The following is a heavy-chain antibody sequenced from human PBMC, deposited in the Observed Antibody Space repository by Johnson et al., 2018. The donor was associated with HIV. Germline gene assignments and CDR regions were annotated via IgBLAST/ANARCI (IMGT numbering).Heavy chain of an antibody. CDR3: ARARYYYDTSGYLIRPRAFDI. V-gene: IGHV3-20*04. D-gene: IGHD3-22*01. CDR1: GFKLYEYD. Sequence: VQLVESGGEVVRPGGSLRISCVASGFKLYEYDVSWVRQVPGKGLEWVSGINWSGGGTASEDSVKGRFTVSSDNAKNSLYLQMNSLRAEDTALYYCARARYYYDTSGYLIRPRAFDIWGQGTVVTVSS. J-gene: IGHJ3*02. CDR2: INWSGGGT.